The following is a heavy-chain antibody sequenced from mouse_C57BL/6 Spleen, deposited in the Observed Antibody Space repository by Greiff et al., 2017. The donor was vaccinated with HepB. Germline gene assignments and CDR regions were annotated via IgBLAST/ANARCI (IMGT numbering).Heavy chain of an antibody. D-gene: IGHD2-4*01. CDR2: IGPGSGST. V-gene: IGHV1-77*01. J-gene: IGHJ3*01. CDR1: GYTFTDYY. CDR3: ARWNLYYDYGGFAY. Sequence: QVQLKESGAELVKPGASVKISCKASGYTFTDYYINWVKQRPGQGLEWIGEIGPGSGSTYYNEKFKGKATLTADKSSSTAYMQLSSLTSEDSAVYFWARWNLYYDYGGFAYWGQGTLVTVSA.